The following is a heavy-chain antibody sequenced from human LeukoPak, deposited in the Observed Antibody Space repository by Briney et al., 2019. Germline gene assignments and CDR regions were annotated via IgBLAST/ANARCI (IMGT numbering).Heavy chain of an antibody. V-gene: IGHV3-23*01. CDR1: ELTVTSNY. J-gene: IGHJ4*02. CDR2: ISGSGGST. Sequence: GGSLRLSCAASELTVTSNYMSWVRQAPGKGLQWVSAISGSGGSTYYADSVRGRFTISRDNSKNTLYLQMNSLRAEDTAVYYCAKSGDSSGYYCLDYWGQGTLVTVSS. D-gene: IGHD3-22*01. CDR3: AKSGDSSGYYCLDY.